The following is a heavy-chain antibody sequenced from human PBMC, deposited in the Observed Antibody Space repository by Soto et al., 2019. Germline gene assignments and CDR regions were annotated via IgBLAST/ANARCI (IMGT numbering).Heavy chain of an antibody. D-gene: IGHD3-10*01. V-gene: IGHV3-48*02. CDR2: ISSSSSTI. CDR1: GFTFSSYS. CDR3: ARDDLWFGDWDNPNYGMDV. Sequence: GGSLRLSCAASGFTFSSYSMNWVRQAPGKGLEWVSYISSSSSTIYYADSVKGRFTISRDNAKNSLYLQMNSLRDEDTAVYYCARDDLWFGDWDNPNYGMDVWGQGTTVTVSS. J-gene: IGHJ6*02.